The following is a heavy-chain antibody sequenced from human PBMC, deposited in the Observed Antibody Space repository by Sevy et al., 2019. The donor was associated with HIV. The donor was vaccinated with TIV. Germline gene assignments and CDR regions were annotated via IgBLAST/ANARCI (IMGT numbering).Heavy chain of an antibody. CDR3: ARVERDYDILTGQDEFDY. D-gene: IGHD3-9*01. Sequence: ASVKVSCKASGYTFTSYGISWVRQAPGQGLEWMGWISAYNGNTNYAQKLQGRVTMTTDTSTSTAYMELRSLRSDDMAVYYCARVERDYDILTGQDEFDYWGQGTLVTVSS. CDR1: GYTFTSYG. J-gene: IGHJ4*02. CDR2: ISAYNGNT. V-gene: IGHV1-18*03.